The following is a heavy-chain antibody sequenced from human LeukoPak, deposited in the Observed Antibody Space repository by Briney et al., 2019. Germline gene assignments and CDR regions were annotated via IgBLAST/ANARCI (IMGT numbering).Heavy chain of an antibody. J-gene: IGHJ4*02. CDR1: GGSICSSRYY. CDR2: IYYSGST. CDR3: ARVFLRLRDSYFDY. V-gene: IGHV4-39*07. Sequence: SETLSLTCTVSGGSICSSRYYWGWFRQPPGTLLAWFGSIYYSGSTYYNPSLKSRVTISVDTSKNQFSLKLSSVTAADTAVYYCARVFLRLRDSYFDYWGQGTLVTVSS. D-gene: IGHD5-12*01.